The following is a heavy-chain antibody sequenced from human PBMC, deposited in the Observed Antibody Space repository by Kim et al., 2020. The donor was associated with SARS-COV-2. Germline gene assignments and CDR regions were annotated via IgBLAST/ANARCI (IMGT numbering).Heavy chain of an antibody. CDR1: GFTFSSYS. D-gene: IGHD1-26*01. Sequence: GGSLRLSCAASGFTFSSYSMNWVRQAPGKGLEWVSSISSSSSYIYYADSVKGRFTISRDNAKNSLYLQMNSLRAEDTAVYYCARYSGVGYYSYYGMDVWGQGTTVTVSS. CDR2: ISSSSSYI. V-gene: IGHV3-21*01. CDR3: ARYSGVGYYSYYGMDV. J-gene: IGHJ6*02.